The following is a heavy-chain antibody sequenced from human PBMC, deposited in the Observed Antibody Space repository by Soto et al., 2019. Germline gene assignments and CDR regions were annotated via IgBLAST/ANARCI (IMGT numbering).Heavy chain of an antibody. CDR1: GYSFPSYW. V-gene: IGHV5-51*01. D-gene: IGHD5-18*01. CDR3: ATGIQLWSDY. Sequence: ESLKLSCKGCGYSFPSYWIVWVRQMPGKGLEWMGIIYPGDSDTRYSPSFQGQVTISAEKSISTAYLQWSSLKASDTDMYYCATGIQLWSDYWGQGTLVTVSS. CDR2: IYPGDSDT. J-gene: IGHJ4*02.